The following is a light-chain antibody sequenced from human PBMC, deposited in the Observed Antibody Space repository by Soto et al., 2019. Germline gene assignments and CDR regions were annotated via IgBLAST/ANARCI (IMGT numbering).Light chain of an antibody. J-gene: IGKJ5*01. CDR1: QSVTIGY. V-gene: IGKV3-20*01. CDR2: GAS. CDR3: QKCGSSPIT. Sequence: VLTQFPGTLSLSPGERAALSGRAGQSVTIGYLAWFQKNTGQAPRILIYGASTRATSIPARFSGSGSGTDFTLTISRLEHEAFAVYDCQKCGSSPITVGHGGRRDIK.